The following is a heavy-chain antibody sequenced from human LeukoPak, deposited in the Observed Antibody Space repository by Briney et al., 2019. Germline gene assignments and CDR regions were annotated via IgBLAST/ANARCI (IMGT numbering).Heavy chain of an antibody. J-gene: IGHJ4*02. CDR1: GGSISSYY. D-gene: IGHD5-24*01. V-gene: IGHV4-59*01. CDR2: IYYSGST. CDR3: AEGRWLQLPYY. Sequence: PSETLSLTCTVSGGSISSYYWSWIRQPPGKGLEWIGYIYYSGSTNYNPSLKSRVTISVDTSKNQLSLHLSSVTAADTAVYYCAEGRWLQLPYYWGQGTLVTVSS.